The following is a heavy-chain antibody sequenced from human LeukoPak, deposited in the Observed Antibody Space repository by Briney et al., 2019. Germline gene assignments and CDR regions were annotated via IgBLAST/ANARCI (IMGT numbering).Heavy chain of an antibody. D-gene: IGHD3-10*01. CDR3: ARELPYYYGSGSYDY. CDR2: INPNSGGT. V-gene: IGHV1-2*02. CDR1: GYTFTGYY. Sequence: GASVKVSCKASGYTFTGYYMHWVRQAPGQGLEWMGWINPNSGGTNYAQKFQGRVTMTRDTSISTAYMELSRLRSDDTAVYYCARELPYYYGSGSYDYWGQGTLVTVSS. J-gene: IGHJ4*02.